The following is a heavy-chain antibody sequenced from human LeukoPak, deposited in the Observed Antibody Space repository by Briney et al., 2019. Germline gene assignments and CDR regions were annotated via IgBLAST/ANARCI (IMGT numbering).Heavy chain of an antibody. J-gene: IGHJ6*04. CDR2: ISYDGSNK. CDR1: GFTFSSYA. CDR3: ARDAYYYGSGSYAPPDV. V-gene: IGHV3-30*04. Sequence: PGRSLRLSCAASGFTFSSYAMHWVRQAPGKWLEWVVVISYDGSNKYYADSVKGRFTVSRDNSKNTLYLQMNSLRAEDTAVYYCARDAYYYGSGSYAPPDVWGKGTTVTVSS. D-gene: IGHD3-10*01.